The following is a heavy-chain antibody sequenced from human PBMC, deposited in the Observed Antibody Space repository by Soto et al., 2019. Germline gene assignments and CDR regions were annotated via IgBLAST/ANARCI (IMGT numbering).Heavy chain of an antibody. J-gene: IGHJ6*02. V-gene: IGHV1-69*13. CDR3: ARDGGYCSSTSCSPDYYYYYGMDV. Sequence: GASVKVSCKASGGTFSSYAISCVRQAPGQGLEWMGGIIPIFGTANYAQKFQGRVTITADESTSTAYMELSSLRSEDTAVYYCARDGGYCSSTSCSPDYYYYYGMDVWGQGTTVTVSS. CDR1: GGTFSSYA. D-gene: IGHD2-2*01. CDR2: IIPIFGTA.